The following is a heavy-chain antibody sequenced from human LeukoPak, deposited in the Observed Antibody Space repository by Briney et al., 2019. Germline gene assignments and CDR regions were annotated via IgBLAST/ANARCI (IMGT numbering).Heavy chain of an antibody. CDR1: GFTFSSYS. Sequence: PGGSLRLSCAASGFTFSSYSMNWVRQAPGKGLEWVSYISSSSSTIYYADSVKGRFTISRDNAKNSLYLQMNSLRAEDTAVYYCARALISCEWEPTVFDYWGQGTLVTVSS. CDR2: ISSSSSTI. V-gene: IGHV3-48*04. J-gene: IGHJ4*02. D-gene: IGHD1-26*01. CDR3: ARALISCEWEPTVFDY.